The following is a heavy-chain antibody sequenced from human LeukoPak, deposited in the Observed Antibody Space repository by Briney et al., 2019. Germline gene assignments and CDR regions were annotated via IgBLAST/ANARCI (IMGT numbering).Heavy chain of an antibody. Sequence: ASVKVSCKASGYTFTGYYRHWVRQAPGQGLEWMGGIIPIFGTANYAQKFQGRVTITADESTSTAYMELSSLRSEDTAVYYCARENQLRALDPWGQGTLVTVSS. V-gene: IGHV1-69*13. J-gene: IGHJ5*02. CDR2: IIPIFGTA. CDR3: ARENQLRALDP. D-gene: IGHD2-2*01. CDR1: GYTFTGYY.